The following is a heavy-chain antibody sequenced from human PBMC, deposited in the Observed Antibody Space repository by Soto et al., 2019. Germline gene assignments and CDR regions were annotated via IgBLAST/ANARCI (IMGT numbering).Heavy chain of an antibody. J-gene: IGHJ6*02. CDR2: ISYDGSNK. CDR1: GFTFSSYG. D-gene: IGHD6-13*01. Sequence: GGSLRLSCAASGFTFSSYGMHWVRQAPGKGLEWVAVISYDGSNKYYADSVKGRFTISRDNSKNTLYLQMNSLRAEDTAVYYCAKDIAAALYYYYGMDVWGQGTTVTVS. CDR3: AKDIAAALYYYYGMDV. V-gene: IGHV3-30*18.